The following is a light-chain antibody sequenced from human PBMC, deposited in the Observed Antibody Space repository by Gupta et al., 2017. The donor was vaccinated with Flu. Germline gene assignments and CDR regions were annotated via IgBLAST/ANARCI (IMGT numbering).Light chain of an antibody. CDR3: QQHHTLIT. CDR2: GAS. CDR1: QRVSSS. J-gene: IGKJ5*01. Sequence: EIVLTQSPATLSLSPGERATLSCRASQRVSSSLAWYQHKPGQAPRLLIYGASNSAIGVPDRFSGSGSVTDFTLTSSRRETEDFAVYYWQQHHTLITFGQGTQLDI. V-gene: IGKV3-11*01.